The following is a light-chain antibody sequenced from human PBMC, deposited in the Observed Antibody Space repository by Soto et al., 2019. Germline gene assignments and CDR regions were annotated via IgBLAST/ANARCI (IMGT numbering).Light chain of an antibody. Sequence: QSVLTQPASVSGSPGQSITISCTGTSSDVGGYNYVSWYQQHPGKAPKLIIYDVDNRPSGISSRFSGSKSGNTASLTISGLQVEDEADYYCSSFSYSSTPNYVFGTGTKVTVL. CDR2: DVD. CDR1: SSDVGGYNY. J-gene: IGLJ1*01. CDR3: SSFSYSSTPNYV. V-gene: IGLV2-14*01.